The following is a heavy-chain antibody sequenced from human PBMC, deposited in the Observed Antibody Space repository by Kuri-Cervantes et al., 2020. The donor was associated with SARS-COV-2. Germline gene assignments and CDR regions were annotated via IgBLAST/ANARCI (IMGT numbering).Heavy chain of an antibody. CDR3: AKSGLGVSYYFDS. Sequence: SETLSLTCTVSGGSISSYHWSWIRQPPGKGLEWIGYISYSGNTNYNPSLKSRVTISVDTSKNQFSLRLSSVTAADTAVYYCAKSGLGVSYYFDSWGRGTLVTVSS. V-gene: IGHV4-59*01. CDR1: GGSISSYH. D-gene: IGHD5/OR15-5a*01. J-gene: IGHJ4*01. CDR2: ISYSGNT.